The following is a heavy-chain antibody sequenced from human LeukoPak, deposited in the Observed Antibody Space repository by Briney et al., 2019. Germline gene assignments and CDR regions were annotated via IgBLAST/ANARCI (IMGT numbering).Heavy chain of an antibody. CDR3: TRSQSNIVATINGFDY. J-gene: IGHJ4*02. D-gene: IGHD5-12*01. CDR1: GFTFGDYA. CDR2: IRSKAYGGTT. Sequence: NPGRSLRLSFTASGFTFGDYAMSWFRQAPGKGLEWVGFIRSKAYGGTTEYAASVKGRFTISRDDSKSIAYLQMNSLKTEDTAVYYCTRSQSNIVATINGFDYWGQGTLVTVSS. V-gene: IGHV3-49*05.